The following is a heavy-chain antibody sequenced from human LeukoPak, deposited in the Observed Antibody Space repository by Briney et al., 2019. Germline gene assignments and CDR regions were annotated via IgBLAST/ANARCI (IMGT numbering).Heavy chain of an antibody. Sequence: SETLSLTCAVYGGSFSGYYWSWIRQPPGKGLEWIGEINHSGSTNYNPSLKSRVTISVDTSKSQFSLKLSSVPAADTAVYYCARGLPAAIRYNWFDPWGQGTLVTVSS. CDR1: GGSFSGYY. CDR3: ARGLPAAIRYNWFDP. V-gene: IGHV4-34*01. D-gene: IGHD2-2*02. J-gene: IGHJ5*02. CDR2: INHSGST.